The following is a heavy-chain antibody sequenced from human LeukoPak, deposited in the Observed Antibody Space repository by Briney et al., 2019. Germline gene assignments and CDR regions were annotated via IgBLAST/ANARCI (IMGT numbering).Heavy chain of an antibody. CDR3: ASDLRAPMYYYGSGSPFDH. J-gene: IGHJ4*02. D-gene: IGHD3-10*01. CDR2: IKQDGSEK. Sequence: PRGSLRLSCADSGFTFTNYWMSWVRQAPGRGLERVANIKQDGSEKYYVDSLRGRFTIFRDNAKNSLYLQMNSLRPEDTAVYYCASDLRAPMYYYGSGSPFDHRGQGTLVTVSS. CDR1: GFTFTNYW. V-gene: IGHV3-7*04.